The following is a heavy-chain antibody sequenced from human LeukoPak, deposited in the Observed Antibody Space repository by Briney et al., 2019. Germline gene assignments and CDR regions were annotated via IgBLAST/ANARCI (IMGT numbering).Heavy chain of an antibody. CDR1: GGSISSGGYY. V-gene: IGHV4-30-2*01. CDR2: IYHSGST. Sequence: ASETLSLTCTVSGGSISSGGYYWSWIRQPPGKGLEWIGYIYHSGSTYYNPSLKSRVTISVDRSKNQFSLKLSSVTAADTAVYYCARGPIGGYGSGSYYTILPFDYWGQGTLVTVSS. CDR3: ARGPIGGYGSGSYYTILPFDY. D-gene: IGHD3-10*01. J-gene: IGHJ4*02.